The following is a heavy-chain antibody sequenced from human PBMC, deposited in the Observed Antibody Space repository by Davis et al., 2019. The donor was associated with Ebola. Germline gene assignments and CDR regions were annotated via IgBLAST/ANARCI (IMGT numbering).Heavy chain of an antibody. D-gene: IGHD4-17*01. Sequence: SVKVSCKASGGTFSSYAISWVRQAPGQGLEWMGGIIPIFGTANYAQKFQGRVTITADKSTSTAYMELSSLRSEDTAVYYCAHILDYGDYGDAFDIWGQGTMVTVSS. CDR2: IIPIFGTA. CDR3: AHILDYGDYGDAFDI. V-gene: IGHV1-69*06. CDR1: GGTFSSYA. J-gene: IGHJ3*02.